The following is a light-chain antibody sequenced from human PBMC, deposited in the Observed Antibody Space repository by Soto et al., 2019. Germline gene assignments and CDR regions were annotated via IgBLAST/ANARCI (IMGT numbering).Light chain of an antibody. V-gene: IGLV2-14*01. CDR2: DVS. J-gene: IGLJ1*01. CDR3: TSYTSSSTDV. Sequence: QSALTQPASVSGSPGQSIAISCTGTSSDVGAYNYVSWYQQHPGKAPKLMIYDVSNRPSGASDRFSGSKSGNTASLTISGLQPEDEADYYCTSYTSSSTDVFGTGTKVTVL. CDR1: SSDVGAYNY.